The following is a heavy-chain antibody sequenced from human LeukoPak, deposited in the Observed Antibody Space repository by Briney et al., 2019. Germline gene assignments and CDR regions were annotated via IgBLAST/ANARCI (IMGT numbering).Heavy chain of an antibody. V-gene: IGHV7-4-1*02. CDR2: INTNTGNP. CDR3: ARDNNYYDFWSGYYWSWFDP. D-gene: IGHD3-3*01. CDR1: GYTFTRYA. Sequence: ASVKVSCKASGYTFTRYAMNWVRQAPGQGLEWMGWINTNTGNPTYAQGFTGRFVISFDTSVSTAYLQISSLKAEDTAVYYCARDNNYYDFWSGYYWSWFDPWGQGTLVTVSS. J-gene: IGHJ5*02.